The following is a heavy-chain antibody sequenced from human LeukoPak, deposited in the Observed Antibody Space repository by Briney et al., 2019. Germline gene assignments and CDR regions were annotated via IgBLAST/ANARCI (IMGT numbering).Heavy chain of an antibody. CDR2: INSDGSST. CDR1: GFTFSGYW. J-gene: IGHJ5*02. CDR3: ARDPAAENWFDP. Sequence: GGSLRLSCAASGFTFSGYWMHWVRQAPGKGLVWVSRINSDGSSTSYADSVKGRFTISRDNAKNTLYLQMNSLRAADRTVYYCARDPAAENWFDPWGQGTLVTISS. V-gene: IGHV3-74*01. D-gene: IGHD6-13*01.